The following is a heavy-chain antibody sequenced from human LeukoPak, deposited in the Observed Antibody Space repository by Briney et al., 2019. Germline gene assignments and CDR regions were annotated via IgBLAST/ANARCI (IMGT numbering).Heavy chain of an antibody. CDR2: IYTSGST. CDR3: ARHRRPAPIAVVDY. J-gene: IGHJ4*02. V-gene: IGHV4-61*02. Sequence: SETLSLTCTVSGGSISSGSYYWSWIRQPAGKGLEWIGRIYTSGSTNYNPSLKSRVTISVDTSKNQFSLKLSSVTAADTAVYYCARHRRPAPIAVVDYWGQGTLVTVSS. CDR1: GGSISSGSYY. D-gene: IGHD6-19*01.